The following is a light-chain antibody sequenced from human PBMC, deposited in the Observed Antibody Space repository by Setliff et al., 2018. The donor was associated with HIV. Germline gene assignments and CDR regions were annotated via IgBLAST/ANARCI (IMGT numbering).Light chain of an antibody. J-gene: IGLJ1*01. Sequence: QSALTQPASVSGSPGQSITISCTGTSSDVGVYNYVSWYQQHPGKAPKLMIYDVSKRPSGISNRFSGSKSGKTASLTISGLQAEDEADYYCTSYTSSSTYVFATGTKVTVL. CDR2: DVS. CDR3: TSYTSSSTYV. V-gene: IGLV2-14*01. CDR1: SSDVGVYNY.